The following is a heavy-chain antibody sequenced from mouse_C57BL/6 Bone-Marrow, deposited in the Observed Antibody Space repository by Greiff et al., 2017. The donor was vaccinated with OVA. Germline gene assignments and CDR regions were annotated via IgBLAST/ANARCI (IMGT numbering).Heavy chain of an antibody. Sequence: VQLQESGAELARPGASVKLSCKASGYTFTSYGISWVKQRTGQGLEWIGEIYPRNGNTYYNEKFKGKATLTADKSSSTAYMELRSLTSEDAAVYFCARRITTVVAPFDYWGQGTTLTVSS. CDR1: GYTFTSYG. V-gene: IGHV1-81*01. D-gene: IGHD1-1*01. CDR2: IYPRNGNT. J-gene: IGHJ2*01. CDR3: ARRITTVVAPFDY.